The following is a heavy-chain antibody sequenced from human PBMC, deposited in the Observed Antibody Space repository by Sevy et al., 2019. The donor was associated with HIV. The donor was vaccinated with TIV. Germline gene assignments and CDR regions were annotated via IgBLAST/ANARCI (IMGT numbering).Heavy chain of an antibody. V-gene: IGHV1-46*01. J-gene: IGHJ3*02. CDR3: AREVWELLRNDAWDDAFDI. D-gene: IGHD1-26*01. CDR1: GYTFTSYY. Sequence: ASVKVSCKASGYTFTSYYMHWVRQAPGQGLEWMGIVNPSGGSTSYAQKFQGRVTMTRDTSTSTVYMELSSLRSEDTAVYYCAREVWELLRNDAWDDAFDIWVQGTMVTVSS. CDR2: VNPSGGST.